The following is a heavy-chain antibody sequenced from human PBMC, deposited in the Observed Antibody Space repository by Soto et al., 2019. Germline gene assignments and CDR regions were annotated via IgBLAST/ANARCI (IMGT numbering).Heavy chain of an antibody. V-gene: IGHV1-2*02. CDR3: ARDHYDFWSGYFWYFDL. CDR2: ITPNSGGT. Sequence: VASVKVSCKASGYTFTGYYVHWVRQAPGQGLEWMGWITPNSGGTNYAQKFQGRVTMTRDTSISTAYMELSRLRSDDTAVYYCARDHYDFWSGYFWYFDLWGRGTLVTVSS. D-gene: IGHD3-3*01. J-gene: IGHJ2*01. CDR1: GYTFTGYY.